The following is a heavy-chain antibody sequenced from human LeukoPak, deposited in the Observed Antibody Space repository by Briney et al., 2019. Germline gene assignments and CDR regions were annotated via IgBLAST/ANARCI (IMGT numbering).Heavy chain of an antibody. D-gene: IGHD2-2*01. V-gene: IGHV1-69*13. J-gene: IGHJ4*02. CDR1: GGTFSSYA. Sequence: APVKVSCKASGGTFSSYAISWVRQAPGQGLEWMGGIIPIFGTANYAQKFQGRVTITADESTSTAYMELSSLRSEDTAVYYCARDTRAYKVVPAAMGDYWGQGTLVTVSS. CDR3: ARDTRAYKVVPAAMGDY. CDR2: IIPIFGTA.